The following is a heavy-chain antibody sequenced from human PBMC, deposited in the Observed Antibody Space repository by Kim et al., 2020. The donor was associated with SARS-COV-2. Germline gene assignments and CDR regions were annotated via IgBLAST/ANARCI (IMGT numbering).Heavy chain of an antibody. V-gene: IGHV5-51*01. CDR2: IYPGDSHT. D-gene: IGHD3-22*01. J-gene: IGHJ6*03. CDR3: ARRSFESSGYYRGYYYYYMDV. Sequence: GESLKISCKGSGYSFTTYWIGWVRQMPGKGLEWMGIIYPGDSHTRYSPSFQGQVTIPAEKSISTAYLQWSGLKASDTAMYYCARRSFESSGYYRGYYYYYMDVWGKGTTVTVSS. CDR1: GYSFTTYW.